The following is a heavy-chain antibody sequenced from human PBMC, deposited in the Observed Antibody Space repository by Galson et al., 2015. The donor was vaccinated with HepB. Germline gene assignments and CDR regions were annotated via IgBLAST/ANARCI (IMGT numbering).Heavy chain of an antibody. CDR2: IHPDGSHT. Sequence: SGAEVKKPGESLKISCKGSGSSFTSQWIAWVRQMPGKGLEWLGIIHPDGSHTRYSPSFQGQVSISVDKSISTAYLQWRSLKASDTAIYYCARQDYYYSMDLWGTGTTVTVSS. V-gene: IGHV5-51*01. J-gene: IGHJ6*03. CDR3: ARQDYYYSMDL. CDR1: GSSFTSQW.